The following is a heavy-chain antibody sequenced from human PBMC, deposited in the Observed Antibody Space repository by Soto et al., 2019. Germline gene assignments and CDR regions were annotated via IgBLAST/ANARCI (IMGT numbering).Heavy chain of an antibody. D-gene: IGHD4-17*01. CDR3: TTDQRLRGQYYYYYGMDV. CDR1: GFTFSNAW. J-gene: IGHJ6*02. Sequence: PGGSLRLSCAASGFTFSNAWMSWVRQAPGKGLEWVGRIKSKTDGGTTDYAAPVKGRFTISRDDSKNTLYLQMNSLKAEDTAVYSCTTDQRLRGQYYYYYGMDVWGQGTTVTVSS. V-gene: IGHV3-15*01. CDR2: IKSKTDGGTT.